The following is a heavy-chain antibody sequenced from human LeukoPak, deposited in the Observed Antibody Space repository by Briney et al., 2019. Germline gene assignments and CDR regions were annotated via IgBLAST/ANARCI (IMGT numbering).Heavy chain of an antibody. CDR1: GGSISSSSYY. V-gene: IGHV4-39*07. CDR2: IYYTGST. D-gene: IGHD3-10*01. Sequence: SETLSLTCTVSGGSISSSSYYWAWIRQPPGKGLKRIGSIYYTGSTYYNPTLKSRVTISVDTSKNQFSLKLSPVTAADTAVYYCARRWPFSFYGSGSYRPNWFDPWGQGTLVTVSS. J-gene: IGHJ5*02. CDR3: ARRWPFSFYGSGSYRPNWFDP.